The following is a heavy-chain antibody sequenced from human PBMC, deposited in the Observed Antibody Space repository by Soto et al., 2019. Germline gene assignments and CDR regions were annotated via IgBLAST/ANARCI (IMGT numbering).Heavy chain of an antibody. J-gene: IGHJ4*02. CDR1: GYTFTSYY. CDR3: ARPQTEYTSFPFVY. V-gene: IGHV1-46*01. D-gene: IGHD2-2*01. CDR2: INPSGDGT. Sequence: QVQLVQSGAEVKKPGASVKVSCKASGYTFTSYYMHWVRQAPGQGLEWMGVINPSGDGTHYAQKFQGRVTMTRDTFTSTIYMELSSLRSEDTAVYYCARPQTEYTSFPFVYWGQGTLVTVSS.